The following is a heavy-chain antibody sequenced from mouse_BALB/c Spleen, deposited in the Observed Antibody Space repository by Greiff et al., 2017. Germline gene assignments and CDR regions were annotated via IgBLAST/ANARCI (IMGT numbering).Heavy chain of an antibody. CDR2: ISTYYGDA. D-gene: IGHD1-1*01. CDR3: ARSGDYYYFDY. J-gene: IGHJ2*01. V-gene: IGHV1S137*01. CDR1: GYTFTDYA. Sequence: QVQLKQSGAELVRPGVSVKISCKGSGYTFTDYAMHWVKQSHAKSLEWIGVISTYYGDASYNQKFKGKATMTVDKSSSTAYMELARLTSEDSAIYYCARSGDYYYFDYWGQGTTRTVSS.